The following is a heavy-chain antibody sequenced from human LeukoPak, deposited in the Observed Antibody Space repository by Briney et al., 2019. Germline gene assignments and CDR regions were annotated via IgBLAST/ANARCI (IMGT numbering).Heavy chain of an antibody. D-gene: IGHD5-18*01. CDR1: GGSISSYY. V-gene: IGHV4-59*08. CDR3: ARLTFGYSYGYGAAFDI. J-gene: IGHJ3*02. Sequence: SETLSLTCTVSGGSISSYYWSWIRQPPGKGLEWIEYIYYSGSTNYNPSLKSRVTISVDTSKNQFSLKLSSVTAADTAVYYCARLTFGYSYGYGAAFDIWGQGTMVTVSS. CDR2: IYYSGST.